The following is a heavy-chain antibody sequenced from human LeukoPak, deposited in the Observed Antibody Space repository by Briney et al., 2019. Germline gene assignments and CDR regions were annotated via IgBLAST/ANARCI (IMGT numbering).Heavy chain of an antibody. J-gene: IGHJ4*02. CDR3: AKDRAWEVPAAIGGLDY. CDR2: ISWNSGSI. Sequence: GGSLRLSCAASGFNFDDYAMHWVRHAPGKGLEWVSGISWNSGSIGYADSVKGRFTISRDNSKNTLYLQMNSLRAEDTAVYYCAKDRAWEVPAAIGGLDYWGQGTLVTVSS. CDR1: GFNFDDYA. V-gene: IGHV3-9*01. D-gene: IGHD2-2*02.